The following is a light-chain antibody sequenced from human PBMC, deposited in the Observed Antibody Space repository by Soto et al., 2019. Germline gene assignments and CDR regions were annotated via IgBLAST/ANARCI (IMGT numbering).Light chain of an antibody. V-gene: IGKV3-20*01. J-gene: IGKJ1*01. CDR1: QSVNDNY. Sequence: EIVLTQSPGTLSLSPRERATLSCRASQSVNDNYLAWYQHKPGQAPRLLIYGASSRAPGIPDRFSGSGSGTDFTLTISRLEPEDVAMYYCQQYAASPRTFGQGTQVEVK. CDR2: GAS. CDR3: QQYAASPRT.